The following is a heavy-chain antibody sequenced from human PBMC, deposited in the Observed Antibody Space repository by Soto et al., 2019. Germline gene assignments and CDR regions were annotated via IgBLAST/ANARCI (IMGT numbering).Heavy chain of an antibody. CDR1: GFTFSTYN. Sequence: EVQLVESGGGLVKPGGCLRLSCAASGFTFSTYNMNWVRQAPGKGLEWVSSITSGSSNIYYADSVKGRFTTSRDNAKNSLYLQMNSLRAEDTAVYYCGLYDALFFDSRGQGTLVTVSP. CDR3: GLYDALFFDS. CDR2: ITSGSSNI. V-gene: IGHV3-21*01. D-gene: IGHD2-8*01. J-gene: IGHJ4*02.